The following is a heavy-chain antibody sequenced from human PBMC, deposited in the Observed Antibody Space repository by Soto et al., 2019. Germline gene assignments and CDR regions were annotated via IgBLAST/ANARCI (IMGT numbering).Heavy chain of an antibody. CDR3: AKDRTYTAHSNSMHV. CDR2: ISHDGSDK. J-gene: IGHJ6*02. Sequence: PGGSLRLSCAANGFTFTTYGLHWVRQAPGKGLEWVAAISHDGSDKYYADSVKGRFTISRDSSKKMLYLQMNSLGAEDTAVYYCAKDRTYTAHSNSMHVWGQGTTLTVSS. CDR1: GFTFTTYG. V-gene: IGHV3-30*18. D-gene: IGHD4-4*01.